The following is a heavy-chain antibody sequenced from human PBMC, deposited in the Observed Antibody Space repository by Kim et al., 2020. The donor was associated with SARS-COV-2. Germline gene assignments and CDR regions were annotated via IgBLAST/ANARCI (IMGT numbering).Heavy chain of an antibody. CDR3: ARLSGDPGSYPGDY. D-gene: IGHD3-10*01. Sequence: SPSFQGQVTISADKSISTAYLQWSSLKASDTAMYYCARLSGDPGSYPGDYWGQGTLVTVSS. V-gene: IGHV5-51*01. J-gene: IGHJ4*02.